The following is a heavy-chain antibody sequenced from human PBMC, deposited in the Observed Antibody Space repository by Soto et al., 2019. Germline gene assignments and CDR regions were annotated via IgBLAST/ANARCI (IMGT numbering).Heavy chain of an antibody. CDR2: IKEDRTEK. V-gene: IGHV3-7*03. J-gene: IGHJ4*02. Sequence: EVQLVESGGGLVQPGGSLRLSCAASGFTFSNYWMNWVRQAPGGGLEWVANIKEDRTEKTYVDSVEGRFTISRDNAKNSLDLQMNSLRVGDTAMYYCARGPLDYWGQGTLVTVSS. CDR1: GFTFSNYW. CDR3: ARGPLDY.